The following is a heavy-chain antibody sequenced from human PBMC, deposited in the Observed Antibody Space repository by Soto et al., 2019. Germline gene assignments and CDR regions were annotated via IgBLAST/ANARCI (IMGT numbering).Heavy chain of an antibody. CDR1: GGSISSSSYY. CDR3: ATQKSSSSAHSYGLDV. Sequence: QLQLQESGPGLVKPSETLSLTCTVSGGSISSSSYYWGWIRQSPGKGLEWIGNIYSDGRTYYNPSLRSRVALAIGTSPNQFPLKLSSVAASDTAVYYYATQKSSSSAHSYGLDVCGVGTTVTVSS. J-gene: IGHJ6*04. CDR2: IYSDGRT. D-gene: IGHD2-15*01. V-gene: IGHV4-39*01.